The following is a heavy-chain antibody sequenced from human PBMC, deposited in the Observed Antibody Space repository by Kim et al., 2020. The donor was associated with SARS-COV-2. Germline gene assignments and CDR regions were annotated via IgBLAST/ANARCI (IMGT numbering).Heavy chain of an antibody. CDR3: AREDQGANWLTGFDP. J-gene: IGHJ5*02. Sequence: GWSLRLSCAASGFTFSSYSMNWVRQAPGKGLEWVSSISSSSSYIYYADSVKGRFTISRDNAKNSLYLQMNSLRAEDTAVYYCAREDQGANWLTGFDPWGQGTLVTVSS. D-gene: IGHD7-27*01. CDR2: ISSSSSYI. V-gene: IGHV3-21*01. CDR1: GFTFSSYS.